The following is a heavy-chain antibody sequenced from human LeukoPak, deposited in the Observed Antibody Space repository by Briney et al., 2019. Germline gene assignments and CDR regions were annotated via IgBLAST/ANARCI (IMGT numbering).Heavy chain of an antibody. Sequence: AGGSLRLSSAASGFTFSSYRMHWVRHAPGKVLVWVSRINSDGSRTNYADSVKGRFTISRDNAKNTLYLQMNSRRAEDTAVYYCAREEALEITMVRGVIYTYYYYYGMDVWGQGTTVTVSS. J-gene: IGHJ6*02. CDR2: INSDGSRT. CDR3: AREEALEITMVRGVIYTYYYYYGMDV. D-gene: IGHD3-10*01. CDR1: GFTFSSYR. V-gene: IGHV3-74*01.